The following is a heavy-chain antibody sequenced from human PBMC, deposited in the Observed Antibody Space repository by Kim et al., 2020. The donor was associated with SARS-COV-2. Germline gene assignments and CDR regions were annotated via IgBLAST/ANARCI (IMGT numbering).Heavy chain of an antibody. CDR3: ASGAVAAGFFFFKWAGYFDY. J-gene: IGHJ4*02. CDR1: GGSISSSSYY. V-gene: IGHV4-39*01. D-gene: IGHD6-19*01. Sequence: SETLSLTCTVSGGSISSSSYYWGWIRQPPGKGLEWIGSIYYSGSTYYNPSLKSRVTISVDTSKNQFSLKLSSVTAADTAVSYCASGAVAAGFFFFKWAGYFDYWGQGTLVTVSS. CDR2: IYYSGST.